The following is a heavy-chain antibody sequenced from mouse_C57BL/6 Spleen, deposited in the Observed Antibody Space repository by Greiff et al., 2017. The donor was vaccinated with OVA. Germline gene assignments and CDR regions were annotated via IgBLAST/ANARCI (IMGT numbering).Heavy chain of an antibody. CDR3: AKRGGGANDYYAMDY. V-gene: IGHV2-5*01. CDR2: IWRGGST. CDR1: GFSLTSYG. Sequence: QVQLKESGPGLVQPSQSLSITCTVSGFSLTSYGVHWVRQSPGKGLEWLGVIWRGGSTDYNAAFMSRLSITKDNSKSQVFFKMNSLQADDTAIYYCAKRGGGANDYYAMDYWGQGTSVTVSS. J-gene: IGHJ4*01.